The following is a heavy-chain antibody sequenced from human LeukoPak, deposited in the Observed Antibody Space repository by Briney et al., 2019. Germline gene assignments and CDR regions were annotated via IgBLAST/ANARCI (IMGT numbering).Heavy chain of an antibody. V-gene: IGHV4-59*01. CDR2: IYYSGST. D-gene: IGHD3-22*01. J-gene: IGHJ4*02. Sequence: SETLSLTCTVSGGSISSYYWSWIRQPPGKGLEWIAYIYYSGSTNYNPSLKSRVTISMDTSKNQFSLKLSSVTAADTAVYYCARIVDYDSTGHFDYWGQGTLVTVSS. CDR1: GGSISSYY. CDR3: ARIVDYDSTGHFDY.